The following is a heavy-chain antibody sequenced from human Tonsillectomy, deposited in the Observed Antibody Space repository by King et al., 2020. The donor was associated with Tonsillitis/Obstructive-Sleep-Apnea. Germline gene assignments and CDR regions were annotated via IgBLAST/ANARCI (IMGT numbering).Heavy chain of an antibody. J-gene: IGHJ4*02. D-gene: IGHD2-2*02. CDR3: AKGLGYCSSTSCYTLTGGEYYFDY. CDR2: IIGSGGST. CDR1: GFTFSSYA. Sequence: VQLLESGGGLVQPGGSLRLSCAASGFTFSSYAMSWVRQAPGKGLEWVSAIIGSGGSTYYADSVKGRFTISRDNSKNTLYLQMNSLRAEDTAEYYCAKGLGYCSSTSCYTLTGGEYYFDYWGQGTLVTVSS. V-gene: IGHV3-23*01.